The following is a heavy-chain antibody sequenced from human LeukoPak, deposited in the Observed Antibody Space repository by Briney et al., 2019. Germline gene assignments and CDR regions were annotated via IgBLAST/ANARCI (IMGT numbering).Heavy chain of an antibody. V-gene: IGHV4-38-2*02. CDR2: TYYSGST. Sequence: PSETLSLTCTVSGYSISSGYYWGWIRQPPGKGLEWIGSTYYSGSTYYNPSLKSRVTISVDTSKNQFSLKLSSVTAADTAVYYCATNWLGQFDPWGQGTLVTVSS. J-gene: IGHJ5*02. D-gene: IGHD3-10*01. CDR3: ATNWLGQFDP. CDR1: GYSISSGYY.